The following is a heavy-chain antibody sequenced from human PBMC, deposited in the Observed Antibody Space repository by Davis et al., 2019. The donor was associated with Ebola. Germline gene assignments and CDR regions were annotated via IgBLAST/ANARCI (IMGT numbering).Heavy chain of an antibody. V-gene: IGHV1-8*01. CDR2: INPYSANT. J-gene: IGHJ4*02. D-gene: IGHD1-26*01. CDR3: SREAYRYSGTSHFDY. Sequence: ASVKVSCKATGYTFTSYDVNWVRQATGQGLEWMGWINPYSANTGYAQNFRGRVTMTRNTSISTAFLEVSSLRSEDTAVYYCSREAYRYSGTSHFDYWGQGTLVTVSS. CDR1: GYTFTSYD.